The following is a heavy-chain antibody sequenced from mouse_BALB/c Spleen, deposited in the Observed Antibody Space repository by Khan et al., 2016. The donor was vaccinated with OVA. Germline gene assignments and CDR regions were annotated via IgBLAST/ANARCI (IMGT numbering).Heavy chain of an antibody. D-gene: IGHD1-1*01. CDR2: VSTGGSYT. Sequence: EVKLVESGGDLVKPGGSLKLSCAASGFTFSTYGMSWVRQAPVKRLEWVATVSTGGSYTYYPDSVKGRFTISRDNAKNTLYLQMSGLRSEDTAMFYCTRLAYYYDSEGFAYWGQGTLVTVSA. CDR1: GFTFSTYG. J-gene: IGHJ3*01. V-gene: IGHV5-6*02. CDR3: TRLAYYYDSEGFAY.